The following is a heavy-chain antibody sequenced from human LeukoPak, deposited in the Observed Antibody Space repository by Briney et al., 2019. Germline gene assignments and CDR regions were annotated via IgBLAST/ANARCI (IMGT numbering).Heavy chain of an antibody. J-gene: IGHJ4*02. CDR3: ATDTPQGCSGGSCYYGY. CDR1: GYTLTELS. V-gene: IGHV1-24*01. CDR2: FDPEDGET. D-gene: IGHD2-15*01. Sequence: ASVKVSCKVSGYTLTELSMHWVRQAPGKGLEWMGGFDPEDGETIYAQKFQGRVTMTEDTSTDTAYMELSSLRSEDTAMYYCATDTPQGCSGGSCYYGYWGQGTLVTVSS.